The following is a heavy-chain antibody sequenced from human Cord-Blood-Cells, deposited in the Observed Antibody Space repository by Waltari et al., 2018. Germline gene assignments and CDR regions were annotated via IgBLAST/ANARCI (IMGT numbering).Heavy chain of an antibody. Sequence: QVQLVQSGAEVKKPGSSVQVFCKASGGPFSSYAISWVRQAPGQGLEWMGRIIPIFGTANYAQKFQGRVTITADESTSTAYMELSSLRSEDTAVYYCARERGIAARLAFDIWGQGTMVTVSS. V-gene: IGHV1-69*18. CDR3: ARERGIAARLAFDI. CDR2: IIPIFGTA. D-gene: IGHD6-6*01. CDR1: GGPFSSYA. J-gene: IGHJ3*02.